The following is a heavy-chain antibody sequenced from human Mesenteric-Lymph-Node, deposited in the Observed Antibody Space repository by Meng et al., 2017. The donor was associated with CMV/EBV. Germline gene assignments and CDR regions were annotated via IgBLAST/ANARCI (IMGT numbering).Heavy chain of an antibody. J-gene: IGHJ4*02. Sequence: SETLSLTCAVYGGSFSGYYWSWIRQPPGKGLEWIGEINHSGSTNYNPSLKSRVTISVDTSKNQFSLKLSSVTTADTAVYYCARALYDSSGYYYVDYWGQGTLVTVSS. V-gene: IGHV4-34*01. CDR1: GGSFSGYY. CDR3: ARALYDSSGYYYVDY. D-gene: IGHD3-22*01. CDR2: INHSGST.